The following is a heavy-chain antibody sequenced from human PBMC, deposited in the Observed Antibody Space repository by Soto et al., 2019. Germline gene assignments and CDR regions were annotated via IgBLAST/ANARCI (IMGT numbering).Heavy chain of an antibody. V-gene: IGHV3-64D*08. CDR1: GFTFSSYA. Sequence: GGSLRLSCSASGFTFSSYAMHWVRQAPGKGLEYVSAISSNGGSTYYADSVKGRFTISRDNSKNTLYLQMSSLRAEDTAVYYCVKEYYYDSSGYYYVSDYWGQGTLVTVSS. CDR2: ISSNGGST. D-gene: IGHD3-22*01. CDR3: VKEYYYDSSGYYYVSDY. J-gene: IGHJ4*02.